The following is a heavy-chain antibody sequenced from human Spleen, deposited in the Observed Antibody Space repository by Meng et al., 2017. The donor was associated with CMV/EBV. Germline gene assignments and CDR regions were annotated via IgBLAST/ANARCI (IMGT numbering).Heavy chain of an antibody. D-gene: IGHD3-10*01. Sequence: GESLKISCAASGFTFSNYWMSWVRQAPGKGLEWVANIKHDGSEKYYVDSVKGRFTISRDNAKNSLYLQMNSLGAEDTAVYYCARPQESPRVWGQGTTVTVSS. CDR3: ARPQESPRV. CDR1: GFTFSNYW. V-gene: IGHV3-7*01. J-gene: IGHJ6*02. CDR2: IKHDGSEK.